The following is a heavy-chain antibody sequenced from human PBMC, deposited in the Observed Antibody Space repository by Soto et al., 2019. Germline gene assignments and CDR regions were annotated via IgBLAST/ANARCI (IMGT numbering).Heavy chain of an antibody. J-gene: IGHJ5*02. Sequence: AXGSLRLFCAASGSTVSNAWMSGVRQAPGKGLEWVGRVKSKSNGGTTDYAAPVKGRFTISRDDSKNTLYLQMNSLKTEDTAVYYCTTLGFDPWGQRTLVTVSS. CDR3: TTLGFDP. V-gene: IGHV3-15*01. CDR2: VKSKSNGGTT. CDR1: GSTVSNAW.